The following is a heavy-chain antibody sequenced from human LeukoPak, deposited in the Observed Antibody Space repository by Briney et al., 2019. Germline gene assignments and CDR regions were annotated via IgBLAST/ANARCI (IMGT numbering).Heavy chain of an antibody. CDR1: GITFSSYA. Sequence: GGSLRLSCAASGITFSSYAMHWVRQAPGKGLEWVAVISYDGSNKYYADSVKGRFTISRDSSKNTLYLQMNSLRAEDTAVYYCARSGYSSGWYGGYYYYYGMDVWGQGTTVTVSS. CDR2: ISYDGSNK. D-gene: IGHD6-19*01. J-gene: IGHJ6*02. CDR3: ARSGYSSGWYGGYYYYYGMDV. V-gene: IGHV3-30-3*01.